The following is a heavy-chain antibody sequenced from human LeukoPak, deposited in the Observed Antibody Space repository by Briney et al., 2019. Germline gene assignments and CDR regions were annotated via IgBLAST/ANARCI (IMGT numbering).Heavy chain of an antibody. CDR1: GFTFSSYG. CDR2: ISYDGSNK. CDR3: AKVLTGTTLDY. D-gene: IGHD1-7*01. J-gene: IGHJ4*02. Sequence: GGSLRLSCAASGFTFSSYGMHWVRQAPGKGLEWVAVISYDGSNKYYADSVKGRFTISRDNSKNTLYLQMNSLRAEDTAVYYCAKVLTGTTLDYWGQGTLVTVYS. V-gene: IGHV3-30*18.